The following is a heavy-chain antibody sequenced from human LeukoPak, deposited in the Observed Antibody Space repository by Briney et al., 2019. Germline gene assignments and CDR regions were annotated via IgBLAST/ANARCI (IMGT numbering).Heavy chain of an antibody. CDR2: IYYSGST. CDR3: ASRSREYGDYGAFDI. CDR1: GGSISSSSYY. V-gene: IGHV4-39*07. D-gene: IGHD4-17*01. J-gene: IGHJ3*02. Sequence: SETLSLTCTVSGGSISSSSYYWGWIRQPPGKGLEWIGSIYYSGSTYYNPSLKSRVTISVDTSENQFSLKLSSVTAADTAVYYCASRSREYGDYGAFDIWGQGTMVTVSS.